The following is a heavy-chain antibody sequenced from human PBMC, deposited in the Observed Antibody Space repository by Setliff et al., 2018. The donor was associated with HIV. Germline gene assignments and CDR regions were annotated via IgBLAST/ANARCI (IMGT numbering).Heavy chain of an antibody. V-gene: IGHV1-2*06. Sequence: ASVKVSCKASGYTFTGYFIHWVRQAPGQGLEWMGRINPHSGVTNYAQNFQGRVTFTRDTFASTDYMELSSLRSQDTAVYYCARETERWYSSSSGRAFDIWGQGTVVTVSS. CDR2: INPHSGVT. CDR1: GYTFTGYF. CDR3: ARETERWYSSSSGRAFDI. J-gene: IGHJ3*02. D-gene: IGHD6-6*01.